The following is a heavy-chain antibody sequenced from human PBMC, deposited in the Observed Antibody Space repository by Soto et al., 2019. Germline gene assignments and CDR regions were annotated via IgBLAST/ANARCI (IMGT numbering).Heavy chain of an antibody. V-gene: IGHV2-26*01. J-gene: IGHJ6*02. CDR2: FFSDAER. D-gene: IGHD6-25*01. Sequence: QVTLKESGPVLVKPTETLTLTCTVSGFSLSNPSMGVSWIRQPPGKPLEWLAHFFSDAERSYSASMQSRLTMSTDTSGSQVVLTMTNMDPVDTATYFCARMDADYKYYAMDVWCQGTTVTVSS. CDR1: GFSLSNPSMG. CDR3: ARMDADYKYYAMDV.